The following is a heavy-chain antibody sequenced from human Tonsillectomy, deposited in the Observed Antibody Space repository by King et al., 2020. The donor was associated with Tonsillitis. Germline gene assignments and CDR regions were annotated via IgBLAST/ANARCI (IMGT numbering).Heavy chain of an antibody. Sequence: VQLVESGGGLVQPGGSLRLSCAASGFTVSSNYMSWVRQAPGKGLEWVSVIYSGGSTYYADSVKGRFTISRDNSKNTLYLQINSLRAEDTAVYYCARVLREYSSSWYVDYWGQGTLVTVSS. V-gene: IGHV3-66*01. D-gene: IGHD6-13*01. CDR1: GFTVSSNY. J-gene: IGHJ4*02. CDR2: IYSGGST. CDR3: ARVLREYSSSWYVDY.